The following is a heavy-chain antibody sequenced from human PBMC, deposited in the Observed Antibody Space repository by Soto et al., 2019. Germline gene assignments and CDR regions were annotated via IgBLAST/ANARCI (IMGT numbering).Heavy chain of an antibody. D-gene: IGHD3-9*01. J-gene: IGHJ4*02. CDR1: AFSFSSYA. CDR2: ISGSGGST. CDR3: AKDGHDILTGHYGV. V-gene: IGHV3-23*01. Sequence: PGVSLRPSCAGSAFSFSSYAMSWVRQAPGRGLEWVSAISGSGGSTDYAYSVKGRFTISRDNSKNTLYLEKNSLRAEDTAVYYCAKDGHDILTGHYGVWGQGTLVTVSS.